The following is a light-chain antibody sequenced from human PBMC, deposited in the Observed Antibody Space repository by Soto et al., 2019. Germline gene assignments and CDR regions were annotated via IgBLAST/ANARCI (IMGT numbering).Light chain of an antibody. J-gene: IGKJ1*01. CDR3: QQYGSSPRT. CDR1: QSVRSDY. CDR2: GAS. V-gene: IGKV3-20*01. Sequence: EIVLPQSPATLSLSPGERSTLSCRASQSVRSDYLAWYQQKPGQAPRLHIYGASTRATGIPDRFTGSGSGTDFTLTISRLEPEDFAVYYCQQYGSSPRTFGQGTKVDIK.